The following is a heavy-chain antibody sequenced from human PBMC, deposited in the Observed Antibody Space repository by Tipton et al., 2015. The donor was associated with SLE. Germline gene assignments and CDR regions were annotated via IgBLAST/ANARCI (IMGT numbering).Heavy chain of an antibody. V-gene: IGHV3-7*01. D-gene: IGHD3-10*01. CDR3: ASDYYGSGSYYPFGY. J-gene: IGHJ4*02. Sequence: SLRLSCAASGFTFSSNWMSWVRQAPGKGLEWVANIKQDGSEKYYVDSVKGRFTISRDNAKNSLYLQMNSLRAEDTAVYYCASDYYGSGSYYPFGYWGQGTLVTVSS. CDR1: GFTFSSNW. CDR2: IKQDGSEK.